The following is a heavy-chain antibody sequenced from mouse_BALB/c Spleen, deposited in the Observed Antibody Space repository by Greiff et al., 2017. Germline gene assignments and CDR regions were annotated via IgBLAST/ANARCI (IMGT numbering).Heavy chain of an antibody. Sequence: VQLQQSGAELAKPGASVKMSCKASGYIFISYWMHWVKQRPGQGLEWIGYINPSTGYTEYNQKFKDKAILTADKSSSTAYMQLSSLTSEDSAVYYCARGDYYGSSSYWYFDVWGAGTTVTVSS. J-gene: IGHJ1*01. D-gene: IGHD1-1*01. CDR2: INPSTGYT. CDR3: ARGDYYGSSSYWYFDV. CDR1: GYIFISYW. V-gene: IGHV1-7*01.